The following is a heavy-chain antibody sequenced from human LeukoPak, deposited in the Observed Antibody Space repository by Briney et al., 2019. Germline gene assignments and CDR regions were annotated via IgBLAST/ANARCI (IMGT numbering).Heavy chain of an antibody. V-gene: IGHV3-7*05. CDR3: ARWGTYSSSWLGAFDI. J-gene: IGHJ3*02. D-gene: IGHD6-13*01. CDR2: IKQDGSEK. CDR1: GFTFSSYW. Sequence: GGSLRLSCAASGFTFSSYWMSWVRQAPGKGLEWVANIKQDGSEKYYVDSVKGRFTISRDNAKNSLYLQMNSLRAGDTAVYYCARWGTYSSSWLGAFDIWGQGTMVTVSS.